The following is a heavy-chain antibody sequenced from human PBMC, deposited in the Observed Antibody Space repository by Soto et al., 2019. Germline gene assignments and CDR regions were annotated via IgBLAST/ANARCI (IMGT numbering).Heavy chain of an antibody. Sequence: EVQLLESGGGLVQPGGSLRLSCAASGFSFGGYAMNWVRQAPGKGLEWVSYVSGSGATTYYADSVRGRFYISRDNSDNPLHLHMNSLRADDTAVYYCAKGGSGYTRKFFDSWGQGTLVTVSS. V-gene: IGHV3-23*01. D-gene: IGHD2-2*02. J-gene: IGHJ4*02. CDR3: AKGGSGYTRKFFDS. CDR2: VSGSGATT. CDR1: GFSFGGYA.